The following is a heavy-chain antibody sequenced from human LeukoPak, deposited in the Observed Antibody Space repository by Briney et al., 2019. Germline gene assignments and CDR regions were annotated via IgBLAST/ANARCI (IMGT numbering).Heavy chain of an antibody. Sequence: GRSLRLSCATSRFTFSSFAMQWVRQAPGKWLEWEAVISYEGSNKYYADSVKGRFSISRDNSKNTLYLQMNSLRAEGTAVYYCASGRDFFFFKQKTAYEIWGQGTRVTVSS. CDR2: ISYEGSNK. CDR1: RFTFSSFA. J-gene: IGHJ3*01. V-gene: IGHV3-30*04. D-gene: IGHD3-3*01. CDR3: ASGRDFFFFKQKTAYEI.